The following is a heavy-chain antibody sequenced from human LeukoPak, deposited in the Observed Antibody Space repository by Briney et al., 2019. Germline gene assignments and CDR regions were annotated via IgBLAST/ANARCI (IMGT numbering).Heavy chain of an antibody. CDR2: INHSGST. J-gene: IGHJ4*02. Sequence: KASETLSLTCSVSGYSISSGYYWGWIRQPPGKGLEWIGSINHSGSTYYNPSLKSRVTISVDTSKNQFSLKLSSVTAADTAVYYCARSEQQLVVDYWGQGTLVTVSS. V-gene: IGHV4-38-2*01. CDR1: GYSISSGYY. CDR3: ARSEQQLVVDY. D-gene: IGHD6-13*01.